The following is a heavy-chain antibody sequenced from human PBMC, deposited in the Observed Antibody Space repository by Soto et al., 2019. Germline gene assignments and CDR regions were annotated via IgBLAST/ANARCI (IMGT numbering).Heavy chain of an antibody. CDR2: ISSSGSTI. CDR1: GFTFSDYY. Sequence: GGSLRLSCAASGFTFSDYYMSWIRQAPGKGLEWVSYISSSGSTIYYADSVKGRFTISRDNAKNSLYLQMNSLRAEDTAVYYCAREGVGKVDIVANFDYWGQGTLVTVSS. J-gene: IGHJ4*02. V-gene: IGHV3-11*01. CDR3: AREGVGKVDIVANFDY. D-gene: IGHD5-12*01.